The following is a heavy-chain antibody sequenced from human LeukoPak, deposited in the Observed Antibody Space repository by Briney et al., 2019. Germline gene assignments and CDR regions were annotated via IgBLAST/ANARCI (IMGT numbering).Heavy chain of an antibody. CDR3: AKDASNLVAATAIDS. D-gene: IGHD2-15*01. J-gene: IGHJ4*02. Sequence: PGGSLRLSCAASGFTFSSYGIHWVRQAPGKGLEWVAFLRYDGSNKDYADSVKGRFTISRDNSKNTLDLEMNSLRAEDTAVYYCAKDASNLVAATAIDSWGQGTLVTVSS. V-gene: IGHV3-30*02. CDR1: GFTFSSYG. CDR2: LRYDGSNK.